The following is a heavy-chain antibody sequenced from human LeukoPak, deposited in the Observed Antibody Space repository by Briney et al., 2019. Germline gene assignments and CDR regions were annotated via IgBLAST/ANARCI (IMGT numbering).Heavy chain of an antibody. CDR1: GGSISSYY. J-gene: IGHJ3*02. Sequence: PSETLSLTCTVSGGSISSYYWSWIRQPPGKGLEWIGYTYYSGSTNYNPSLKSRVTISVDTSKNQFSLKLSSVTAADTAVYYCALTGIVGAPDAFDIWGQGTMVTVSS. D-gene: IGHD1-26*01. V-gene: IGHV4-59*01. CDR2: TYYSGST. CDR3: ALTGIVGAPDAFDI.